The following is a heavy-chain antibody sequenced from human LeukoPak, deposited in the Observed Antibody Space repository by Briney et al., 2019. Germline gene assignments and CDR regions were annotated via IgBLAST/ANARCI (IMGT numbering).Heavy chain of an antibody. Sequence: GASVKVSCKASGYTFTSYDINWVRQATGQGLEWMGGIIPIFGTANYAQKFQGRVTITTDESTSTAYMELSSLRSEDTAVYYCATPPVGGGYYMDVWGKGTTVTVSS. CDR1: GYTFTSYD. D-gene: IGHD2-15*01. CDR3: ATPPVGGGYYMDV. V-gene: IGHV1-69*05. J-gene: IGHJ6*03. CDR2: IIPIFGTA.